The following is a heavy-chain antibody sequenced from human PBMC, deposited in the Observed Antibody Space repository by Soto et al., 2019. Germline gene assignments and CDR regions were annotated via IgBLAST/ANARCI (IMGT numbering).Heavy chain of an antibody. Sequence: QVQLVESGGGVVQPGRSLRLSCAASGFTFSSYGMHWVRQAPGKGLVWVAVISSDGSNKYYADSVKGRFTISRDNSKNTLYLQMNSLRAEDTAVYYCVGGYYFGDYWGQGTLVTVSS. D-gene: IGHD3-22*01. CDR1: GFTFSSYG. J-gene: IGHJ4*02. CDR2: ISSDGSNK. V-gene: IGHV3-30*03. CDR3: VGGYYFGDY.